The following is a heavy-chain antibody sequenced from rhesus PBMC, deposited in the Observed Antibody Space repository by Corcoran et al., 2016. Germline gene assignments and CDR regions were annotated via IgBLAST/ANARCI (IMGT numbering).Heavy chain of an antibody. CDR3: ADEDGSNYYCFDS. D-gene: IGHD4-29*01. V-gene: IGHV1-198*02. Sequence: VQLVQPGAEVEKAGASVGVSCKASGVPFGSNSISRVRKCLGPGLERMGMKSPLGGKKNAASKGRGMITTTADTATSTDEKMSSMQREDATVVYCCADEDGSNYYCFDSWGQGVVVTVSS. CDR2: KSPLGGKK. J-gene: IGHJ4*01. CDR1: GVPFGSNS.